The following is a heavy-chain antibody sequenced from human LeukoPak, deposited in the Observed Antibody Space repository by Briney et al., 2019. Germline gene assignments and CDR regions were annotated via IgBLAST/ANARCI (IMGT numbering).Heavy chain of an antibody. V-gene: IGHV4-30-2*01. CDR2: IYHSGST. D-gene: IGHD1-26*01. CDR1: GGSNSSGGYS. Sequence: PSETLSLTCAVSGGSNSSGGYSWSWIRQPPGKGLEWIGYIYHSGSTYYIPSLKSRVTISVDRSKNQFSLKLSSVTAADTAVYYCARSISGSYSNYFDYWGQGTLVTVSS. J-gene: IGHJ4*02. CDR3: ARSISGSYSNYFDY.